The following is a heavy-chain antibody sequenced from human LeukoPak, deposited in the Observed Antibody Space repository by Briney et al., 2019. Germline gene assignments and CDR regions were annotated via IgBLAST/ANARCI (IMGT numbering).Heavy chain of an antibody. V-gene: IGHV3-7*01. CDR1: GFTFSSYW. Sequence: GGSLRLSCAASGFTFSSYWMSWVRQAPGKGLEWVANINRDGSDKYYVDSVKGRFTISRDNAKNSLYLQMNSLRAEDTAVYYCARHNYNFDYWGQGTLVTVSS. CDR2: INRDGSDK. CDR3: ARHNYNFDY. D-gene: IGHD1-1*01. J-gene: IGHJ4*02.